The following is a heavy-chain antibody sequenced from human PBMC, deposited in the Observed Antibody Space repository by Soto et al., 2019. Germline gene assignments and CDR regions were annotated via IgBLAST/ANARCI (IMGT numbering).Heavy chain of an antibody. V-gene: IGHV4-34*01. CDR3: ARSNVRGWSY. D-gene: IGHD3-10*02. CDR1: GGSFSGYY. Sequence: TLSLTCAVYGGSFSGYYWTWIRQPPGKGLEWIGEITHSGSTNYNPSLKSRVTISVDTSKNQFSLNLNSVTAADTAVYYCARSNVRGWSYWGQGTLVTVSS. CDR2: ITHSGST. J-gene: IGHJ4*02.